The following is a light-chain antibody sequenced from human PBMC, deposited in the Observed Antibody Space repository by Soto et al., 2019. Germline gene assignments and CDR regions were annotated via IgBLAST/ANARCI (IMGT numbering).Light chain of an antibody. CDR3: QQYGSSGT. Sequence: EIVLTQSPATLSLAPGERATSSCSASQSVSNYLAWYQQKPGQAPRLLIYGASNRATGIPDRFSGSGSGTDFTLTISRLEPEDFAVYYCQQYGSSGTFGQGTKVDIK. CDR2: GAS. V-gene: IGKV3-20*01. CDR1: QSVSNY. J-gene: IGKJ1*01.